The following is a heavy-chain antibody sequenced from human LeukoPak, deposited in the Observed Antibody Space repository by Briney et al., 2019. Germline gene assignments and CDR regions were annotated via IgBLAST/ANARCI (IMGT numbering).Heavy chain of an antibody. J-gene: IGHJ4*02. CDR1: GGSFSGYY. CDR3: ARLPSTRYYYGPGRANDY. D-gene: IGHD3-10*01. Sequence: SETLSLTCAVYGGSFSGYYWSWIRQPPGKGLEWIGEINHSGSTNYNPSLKSRVTISVDTSKNQFSLKLSSVTAADTAVYYCARLPSTRYYYGPGRANDYWGQGTLVTVSS. V-gene: IGHV4-34*01. CDR2: INHSGST.